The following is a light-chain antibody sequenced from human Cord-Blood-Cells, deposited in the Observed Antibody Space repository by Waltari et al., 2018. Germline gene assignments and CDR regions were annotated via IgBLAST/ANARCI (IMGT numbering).Light chain of an antibody. CDR1: SSNIGSNT. J-gene: IGLJ1*01. CDR3: AAWDDSLNGQV. V-gene: IGLV1-44*01. Sequence: QSVLPQPPSASGSPGQRVTISCSGSSSNIGSNTVNCYQQLPGTAPKLLIYSNNQRPSGVPDRFSGSKSGTSASLAISGLQSEDEADYYCAAWDDSLNGQVFGTGTKVTVL. CDR2: SNN.